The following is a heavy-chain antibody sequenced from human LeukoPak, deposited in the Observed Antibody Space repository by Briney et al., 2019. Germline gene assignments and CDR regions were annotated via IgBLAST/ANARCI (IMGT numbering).Heavy chain of an antibody. CDR2: ISSNGGST. CDR1: GFPFSNYA. V-gene: IGHV3-23*01. CDR3: AKRIAATSFDY. J-gene: IGHJ4*02. D-gene: IGHD6-13*01. Sequence: GGSLRLSCAASGFPFSNYAMSWVRQAPGKGLEWVSTISSNGGSTYYADSVKGRFTISRDNSKNTVYLQMSSLSVEDTAVYYCAKRIAATSFDYWGQGTLVTVSS.